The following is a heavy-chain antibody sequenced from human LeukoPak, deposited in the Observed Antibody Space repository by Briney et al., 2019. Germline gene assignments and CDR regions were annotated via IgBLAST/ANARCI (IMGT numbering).Heavy chain of an antibody. J-gene: IGHJ4*02. V-gene: IGHV3-21*04. CDR3: AKPSDSYYYGSGVDY. CDR1: GFTFSNYN. D-gene: IGHD3-10*01. CDR2: ISSSSSYI. Sequence: SGGSLRLSCAVSGFTFSNYNMNWVRQAPGKGLEWVSSISSSSSYIFYADSVKGRFTMSRDNAKKSLFLQMNSLRAEDTAVYYCAKPSDSYYYGSGVDYWGQGTLVTVSS.